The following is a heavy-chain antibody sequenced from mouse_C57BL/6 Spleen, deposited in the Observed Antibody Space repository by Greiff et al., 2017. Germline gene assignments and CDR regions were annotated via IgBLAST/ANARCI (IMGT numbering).Heavy chain of an antibody. J-gene: IGHJ2*01. D-gene: IGHD1-1*01. CDR2: IYPGDGDT. CDR3: AKEGYYGSSPYFDY. Sequence: VQLQQSGAELVKPGASVKISCKASGYAFSSYWMNWVKQRPGKGLEGIGQIYPGDGDTNYNGKFKGKATLTADKSSSTAYMPLSSLTSEGSAVYFGAKEGYYGSSPYFDYWGQGTTLTVSS. CDR1: GYAFSSYW. V-gene: IGHV1-80*01.